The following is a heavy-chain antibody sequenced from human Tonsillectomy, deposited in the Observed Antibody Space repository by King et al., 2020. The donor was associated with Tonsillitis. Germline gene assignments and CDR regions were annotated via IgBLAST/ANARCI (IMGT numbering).Heavy chain of an antibody. CDR3: TRDFPAVAYGL. Sequence: VQLVESGGGLVQPGRSLRLSCTASGFTFGDYTVTWFRQAPGKGLEWVGLIRGKTYGETTEYAASVKGRFTISRDDSKSIAYLQMNSLKTEDTAVYYCTRDFPAVAYGLGGQGPLVTVSA. CDR2: IRGKTYGETT. D-gene: IGHD6-19*01. CDR1: GFTFGDYT. V-gene: IGHV3-49*03. J-gene: IGHJ4*02.